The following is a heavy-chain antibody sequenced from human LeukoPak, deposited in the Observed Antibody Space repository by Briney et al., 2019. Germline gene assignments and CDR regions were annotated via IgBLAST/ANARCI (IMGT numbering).Heavy chain of an antibody. V-gene: IGHV1-18*01. CDR1: GGTFSSYA. D-gene: IGHD3-10*01. J-gene: IGHJ5*02. CDR3: ARVGYYYGSGRANWFDP. Sequence: GSSVKVSCKASGGTFSSYAISWVRQAPGQGLEWMGWISAYNGNTNCAQKLQGRVTMTTDTSTSTAYMELRSLRSDDTAVYYCARVGYYYGSGRANWFDPWGQGTLVTVSS. CDR2: ISAYNGNT.